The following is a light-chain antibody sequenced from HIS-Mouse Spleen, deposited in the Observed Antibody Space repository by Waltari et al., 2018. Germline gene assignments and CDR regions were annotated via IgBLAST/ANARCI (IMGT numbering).Light chain of an antibody. J-gene: IGLJ2*01. Sequence: SYVLTQPPSVSVAPGPTARITWGGNNIGSNNVHLYQQQPGQPPVLVVYDYSDRPSGIPERFSGSNSGNTATLTISRVEAGDEADYYCQVWDSSSDHVVFGGGTKLTVL. CDR1: NIGSNN. CDR3: QVWDSSSDHVV. V-gene: IGLV3-21*02. CDR2: DYS.